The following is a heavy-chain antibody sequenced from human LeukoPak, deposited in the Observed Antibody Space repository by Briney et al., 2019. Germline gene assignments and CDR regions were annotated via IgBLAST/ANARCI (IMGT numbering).Heavy chain of an antibody. CDR3: ARDPRRGIDY. V-gene: IGHV4-59*01. J-gene: IGHJ4*02. CDR1: GGSISSYC. Sequence: SETLSLTCTVSGGSISSYCWSWIRQPPGKGLEWIGYIYYSGSTNYNPSLKSRVTIPVDTSKNQFSLKLSSVTAADTAVDYCARDPRRGIDYWGQGTLVTVSS. D-gene: IGHD6-13*01. CDR2: IYYSGST.